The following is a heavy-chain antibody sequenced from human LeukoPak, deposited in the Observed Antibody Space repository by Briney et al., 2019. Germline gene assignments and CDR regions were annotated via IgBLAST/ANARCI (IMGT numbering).Heavy chain of an antibody. CDR3: ARDPIVGANTFDY. CDR1: GFTFSSYA. D-gene: IGHD1-26*01. CDR2: TSYDGSNK. V-gene: IGHV3-30-3*01. J-gene: IGHJ4*02. Sequence: GGSLRLSCAASGFTFSSYAMHWVRQAPGKGLEWVAVTSYDGSNKYYADSVKGRFTISRDNSKNKLYLQMNSLRAEDTAVYYCARDPIVGANTFDYWGQGTLVTVSS.